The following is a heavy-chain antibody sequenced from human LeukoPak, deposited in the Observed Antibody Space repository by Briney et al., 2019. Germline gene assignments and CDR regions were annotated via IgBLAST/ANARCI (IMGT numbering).Heavy chain of an antibody. V-gene: IGHV3-33*08. J-gene: IGHJ4*02. CDR2: IWNDGSKK. Sequence: PGRSLRLSCAASGFSFSTFGMHWARRAPGKGLEWVAVIWNDGSKKFYAESVKGRFTISRDNSQNTLYLQMNRLRVEDTAVYYCGRDSLGGDYWGQGTLVTVSS. CDR1: GFSFSTFG. D-gene: IGHD3-16*01. CDR3: GRDSLGGDY.